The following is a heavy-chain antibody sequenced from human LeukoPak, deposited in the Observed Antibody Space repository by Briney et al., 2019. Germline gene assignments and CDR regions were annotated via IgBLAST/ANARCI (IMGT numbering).Heavy chain of an antibody. CDR2: IYHSGST. Sequence: ETLSLTCTVSGGSISSYYWSWIRQPPGKGLEWIGEIYHSGSTNYNPSLKSRVTISVDKSKNQFSLRLSSVTAADTAVYYCASVNDYGDPLPRYMDVWGKGTAVTVSS. CDR3: ASVNDYGDPLPRYMDV. CDR1: GGSISSYY. D-gene: IGHD4-17*01. V-gene: IGHV4-59*12. J-gene: IGHJ6*03.